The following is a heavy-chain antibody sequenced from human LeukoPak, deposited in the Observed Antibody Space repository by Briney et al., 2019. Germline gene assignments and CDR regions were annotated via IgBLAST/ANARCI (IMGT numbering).Heavy chain of an antibody. CDR3: ARETTVGYFDD. J-gene: IGHJ4*02. CDR1: GGSFSGYY. CDR2: INHSGST. Sequence: SETLSLTCAVYGGSFSGYYWSWIRQPPGKGLEWIGEINHSGSTNYNPSLKSRVTISVDTSKNQFSLKLSSVTAADTAVYYGARETTVGYFDDWGQGTLVTVSS. V-gene: IGHV4-34*01. D-gene: IGHD4-23*01.